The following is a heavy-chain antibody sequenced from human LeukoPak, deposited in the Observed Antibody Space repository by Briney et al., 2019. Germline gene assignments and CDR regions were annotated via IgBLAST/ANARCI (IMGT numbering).Heavy chain of an antibody. CDR3: AREPEGLTTESH. CDR1: GGTFDNYI. J-gene: IGHJ4*02. Sequence: SVKVSCKTSGGTFDNYIISWVRQAPGQGLEWVGTIIPILDIANYAQKFQGRVAITADTSTSTAYMELTNLGSEDTAVYFCAREPEGLTTESHWGQGTLVTVSS. V-gene: IGHV1-69*04. CDR2: IIPILDIA. D-gene: IGHD1-14*01.